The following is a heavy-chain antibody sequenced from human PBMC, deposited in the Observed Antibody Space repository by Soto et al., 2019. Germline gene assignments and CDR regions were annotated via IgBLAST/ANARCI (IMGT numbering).Heavy chain of an antibody. D-gene: IGHD3-3*01. V-gene: IGHV5-10-1*01. Sequence: PGASLNSSCKGSGSCFTCYWISWVRQRHGKDLEWMGKIDPSDTYTYYSPSFQGHVTTSADKSISTAYLQWSSLKASDTSMYYCACPYYYFWSVQDGSGMDVWGQGTTVTVSS. CDR2: IDPSDTYT. CDR1: GSCFTCYW. CDR3: ACPYYYFWSVQDGSGMDV. J-gene: IGHJ6*02.